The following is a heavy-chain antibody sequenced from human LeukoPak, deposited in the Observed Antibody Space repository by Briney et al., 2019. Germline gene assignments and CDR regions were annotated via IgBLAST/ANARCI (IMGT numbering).Heavy chain of an antibody. Sequence: PGGSLRLSCTASGFTFGDYAMTWVRQAPGEGLEWVGRIKSKTDGGTTDYAAPVKGRFTISRDDSKNTLYLQMNSLKTEDTALYYCTSYPGRDFDYWGQGTLVTVSS. D-gene: IGHD3-10*01. CDR1: GFTFGDYA. V-gene: IGHV3-15*01. J-gene: IGHJ4*02. CDR3: TSYPGRDFDY. CDR2: IKSKTDGGTT.